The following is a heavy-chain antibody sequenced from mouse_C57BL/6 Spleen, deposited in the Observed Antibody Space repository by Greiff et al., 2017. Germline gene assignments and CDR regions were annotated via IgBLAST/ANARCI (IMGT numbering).Heavy chain of an antibody. CDR1: GYTFTSYW. V-gene: IGHV1-50*01. CDR3: ARDGYSYWFDY. Sequence: VQLQQPGAELVKPGASVKLSCKASGYTFTSYWMQWVKQRPGQGLEWIGEIDPSDSYTNYNQKFKGKATLTVDTSSSAAYMQLSSLTSEDAAVYCCARDGYSYWFDYWGQGTLVTVSA. J-gene: IGHJ3*01. D-gene: IGHD2-3*01. CDR2: IDPSDSYT.